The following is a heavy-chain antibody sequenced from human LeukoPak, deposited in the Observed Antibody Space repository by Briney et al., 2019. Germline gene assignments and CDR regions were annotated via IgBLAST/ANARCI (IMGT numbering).Heavy chain of an antibody. J-gene: IGHJ4*02. Sequence: PSETLSLTCTVSGGSISSYYWSWIRQPPGKGLEWIGYIYYSGSTNYNPSLKSRVTISVDTSKNQFSLKLSSVTAADTAVYYCARGGSYYAVGDYWGQGTLVTVSS. CDR2: IYYSGST. D-gene: IGHD1-26*01. CDR3: ARGGSYYAVGDY. CDR1: GGSISSYY. V-gene: IGHV4-59*01.